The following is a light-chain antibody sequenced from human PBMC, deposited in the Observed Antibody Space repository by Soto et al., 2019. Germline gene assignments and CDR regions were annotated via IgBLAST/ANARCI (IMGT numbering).Light chain of an antibody. J-gene: IGKJ4*01. V-gene: IGKV1-33*01. CDR2: DAS. CDR1: QGITNY. Sequence: DIPMTQTPASLSASAGDRVTITCQASQGITNYLNWYQQKPGKAPKLLIYDASVLERGVPSRFSGSGSGTDFTFTITSLQPEDIATYYCQQYDNLPLTFGGGTKVEIK. CDR3: QQYDNLPLT.